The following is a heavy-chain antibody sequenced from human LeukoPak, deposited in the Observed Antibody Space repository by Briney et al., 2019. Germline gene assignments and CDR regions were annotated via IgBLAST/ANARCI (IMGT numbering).Heavy chain of an antibody. D-gene: IGHD2-15*01. J-gene: IGHJ4*02. CDR3: ARLYCSGGSCYFDY. V-gene: IGHV4-34*01. CDR1: GGSFSGYY. Sequence: SETLSLTCAVYGGSFSGYYWSWIRQPPGKGLEWIGEINHSGSTNYNPSLKSRVTISVDTSKNQFSLKLSSVTAADTAVYYCARLYCSGGSCYFDYWGQGTLVAVSS. CDR2: INHSGST.